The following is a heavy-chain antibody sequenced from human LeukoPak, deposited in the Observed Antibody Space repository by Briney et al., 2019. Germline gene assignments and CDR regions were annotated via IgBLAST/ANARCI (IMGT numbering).Heavy chain of an antibody. J-gene: IGHJ4*02. D-gene: IGHD3-22*01. CDR2: IIPVFGRA. CDR1: GITFSCCT. Sequence: GSSVKLSCKASGITFSCCTISWVRQAPGQGLEWMGSIIPVFGRADYAQKFQGRVTMTTDESKNTAYMELSSLRSEDTAVYYGAREPVPRSSGLQYWGKGTLVTVSS. CDR3: AREPVPRSSGLQY. V-gene: IGHV1-69*05.